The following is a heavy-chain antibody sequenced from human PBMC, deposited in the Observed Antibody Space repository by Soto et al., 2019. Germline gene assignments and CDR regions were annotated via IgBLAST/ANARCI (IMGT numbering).Heavy chain of an antibody. Sequence: GGSLRLSCAASGFTFSSYAMSWVRQAPGKGLEWVSAISGSGGSTYYADSVKGRFTISRDNSKNTLYLQTNSLRAEDTAVYYCAKDPGTAAAETDKTYYFDYWGQGTLVTVSS. CDR2: ISGSGGST. CDR3: AKDPGTAAAETDKTYYFDY. D-gene: IGHD6-13*01. CDR1: GFTFSSYA. J-gene: IGHJ4*02. V-gene: IGHV3-23*01.